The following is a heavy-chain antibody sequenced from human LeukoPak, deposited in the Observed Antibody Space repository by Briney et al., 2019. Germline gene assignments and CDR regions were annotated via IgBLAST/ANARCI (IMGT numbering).Heavy chain of an antibody. J-gene: IGHJ4*02. Sequence: GGSLRLSCAASGFTFSSYAMNWVRQAPGKGLEWVSALYIGGNTYYADSVRGRFTISRDNSKNTLYLQMNSLRAEDTAIYYCMTAAGYNFGQYWGQGTLVTVSS. CDR3: MTAAGYNFGQY. CDR1: GFTFSSYA. D-gene: IGHD5-18*01. V-gene: IGHV3-23*05. CDR2: LYIGGNT.